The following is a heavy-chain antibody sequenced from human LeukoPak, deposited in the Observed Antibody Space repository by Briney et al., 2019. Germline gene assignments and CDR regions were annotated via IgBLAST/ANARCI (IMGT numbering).Heavy chain of an antibody. D-gene: IGHD2-15*01. CDR1: GYTFTGYY. J-gene: IGHJ6*02. CDR2: INPNSGGT. CDR3: ARVPLRVVVAAKYGMDV. Sequence: ASVKVSCKASGYTFTGYYMHWVRQAPGQGLEWMVWINPNSGGTNYAQEFQGRVTMTRDTSISTAYMELSRLRSDDTAVYYCARVPLRVVVAAKYGMDVWGQGTTVTVSS. V-gene: IGHV1-2*02.